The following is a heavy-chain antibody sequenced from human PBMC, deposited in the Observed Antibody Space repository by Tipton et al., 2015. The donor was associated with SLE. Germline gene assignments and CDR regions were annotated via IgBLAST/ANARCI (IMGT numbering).Heavy chain of an antibody. CDR2: ITPYNGNT. V-gene: IGHV1-45*02. D-gene: IGHD4-23*01. CDR3: ARSALYGNSDYFES. Sequence: QVQLVQSGPEVKVTGSSVRLSCTASAYIFSYRHLHWVRQAPGQGLEWLGWITPYNGNTNYAQKFQGRVTIIRESSLSTTYLELSRLTSEDTATYFCARSALYGNSDYFESWGQGTPVTVSS. J-gene: IGHJ4*02. CDR1: AYIFSYRH.